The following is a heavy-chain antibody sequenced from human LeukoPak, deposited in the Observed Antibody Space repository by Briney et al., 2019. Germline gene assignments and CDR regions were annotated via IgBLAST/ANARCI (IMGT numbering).Heavy chain of an antibody. CDR2: IYTSGST. CDR1: GGSFSGYY. CDR3: ASYGSGSYYDDNY. D-gene: IGHD3-10*01. V-gene: IGHV4-59*10. J-gene: IGHJ4*02. Sequence: SETLSLTCAVYGGSFSGYYWSWIRQPAGKGLEWIGRIYTSGSTNYNPSLKSRVTMSVDTSKNQFSLKLSSVTAADTAVYYCASYGSGSYYDDNYWGQGTLVTVSS.